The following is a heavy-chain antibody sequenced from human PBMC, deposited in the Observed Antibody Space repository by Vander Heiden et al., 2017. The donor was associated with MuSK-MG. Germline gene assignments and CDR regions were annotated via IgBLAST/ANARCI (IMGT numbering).Heavy chain of an antibody. D-gene: IGHD3-3*01. J-gene: IGHJ6*03. V-gene: IGHV4-34*01. CDR2: INHSGST. CDR3: ARGLLGLEWLTYYYYMDV. Sequence: QVQLQHWGAGLLKPSETLSLTCAVYGWSFSGYHWSWIRQPPGKGLEWIGEINHSGSTNYNPSLKSRVTISVDTSKNQFSLKLSSVTAADTAVYYCARGLLGLEWLTYYYYMDVWGKGTTVTVSS. CDR1: GWSFSGYH.